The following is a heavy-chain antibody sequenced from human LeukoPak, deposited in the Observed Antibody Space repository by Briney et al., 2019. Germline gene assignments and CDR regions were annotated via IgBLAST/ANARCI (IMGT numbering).Heavy chain of an antibody. CDR1: GLTFSNYG. Sequence: GGSLRLSCAAAGLTFSNYGMHWVRQAPGKGLQWVAYIRYDGRNKYSADSVKGRFTIYRDNSKSTLYLQMNSLRAEDTAVYYCARVGRDQWLTPYYFDYWGQGTLVTVSS. V-gene: IGHV3-30*02. J-gene: IGHJ4*02. D-gene: IGHD6-19*01. CDR3: ARVGRDQWLTPYYFDY. CDR2: IRYDGRNK.